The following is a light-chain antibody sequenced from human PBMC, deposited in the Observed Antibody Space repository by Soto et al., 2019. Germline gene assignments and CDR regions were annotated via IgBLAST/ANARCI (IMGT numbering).Light chain of an antibody. CDR1: NSNIGSNT. V-gene: IGLV1-44*01. J-gene: IGLJ1*01. CDR3: AAWYDSLNGRV. CDR2: YDN. Sequence: QSVLTQPPSASGTPGQRVTIACSGSNSNIGSNTVNWHQQLPGTAPKLLIYYDNLRPSGVPDRISGSKSGTSASLAISGLQSDDEADYYCAAWYDSLNGRVFGTGTKLTVL.